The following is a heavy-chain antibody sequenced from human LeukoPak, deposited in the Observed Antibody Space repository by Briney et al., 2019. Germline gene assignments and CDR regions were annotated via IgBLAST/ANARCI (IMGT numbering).Heavy chain of an antibody. D-gene: IGHD2-15*01. CDR2: IWYDGSNK. Sequence: GGSLRLSCAASGFTFSSYGMHWVRQAPGKGLEWVAVIWYDGSNKYYADSVKGRFTISRDNSKNTLYLQMNSLRAEDTAVYYCARDLVVAATRYYYGMDVWGQGTTVTVSS. CDR3: ARDLVVAATRYYYGMDV. V-gene: IGHV3-33*01. J-gene: IGHJ6*02. CDR1: GFTFSSYG.